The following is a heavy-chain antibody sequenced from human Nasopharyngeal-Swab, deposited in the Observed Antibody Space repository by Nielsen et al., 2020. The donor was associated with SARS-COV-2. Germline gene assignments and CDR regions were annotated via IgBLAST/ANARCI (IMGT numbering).Heavy chain of an antibody. CDR3: ARGRGSSPSRVYYYYMDV. CDR2: INHSGST. V-gene: IGHV4-34*01. D-gene: IGHD6-6*01. Sequence: WIRQPPGKGLEWIGEINHSGSTNYNPPLKSRVTISVDTSKNQFSLKLSSVTAADTAVYYCARGRGSSPSRVYYYYMDVWGKGTTVTVSS. J-gene: IGHJ6*03.